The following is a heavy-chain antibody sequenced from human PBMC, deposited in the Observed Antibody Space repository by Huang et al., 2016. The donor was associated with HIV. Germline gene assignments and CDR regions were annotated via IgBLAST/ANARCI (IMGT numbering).Heavy chain of an antibody. CDR3: ARDRDFYDSSGYWGFNYFDY. D-gene: IGHD3-22*01. CDR2: INPSDGST. Sequence: QVQLVQSGAEVKKPGASVKVSCKASGYAFTSYYMHWVRQAPGQGLEWMGIINPSDGSTSYAQKFQGRGTTTRETATNTVFMELSSLRSEDTAVYYCARDRDFYDSSGYWGFNYFDYWGQGTLVTVSS. J-gene: IGHJ4*02. V-gene: IGHV1-46*01. CDR1: GYAFTSYY.